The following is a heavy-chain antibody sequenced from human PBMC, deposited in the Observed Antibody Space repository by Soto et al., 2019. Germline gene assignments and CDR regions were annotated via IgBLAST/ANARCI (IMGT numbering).Heavy chain of an antibody. Sequence: ASVKVSCKVSGYTLTELSMHRVRQAPGKGLEWMGGFDPEDGETIYAQKFQGRVTMTEDTSTDTAYMELSSLRSEDTAVYYCATAIGDEGYYYYMDVWGKGTTVTVSS. J-gene: IGHJ6*03. CDR1: GYTLTELS. CDR3: ATAIGDEGYYYYMDV. D-gene: IGHD3-10*01. V-gene: IGHV1-24*01. CDR2: FDPEDGET.